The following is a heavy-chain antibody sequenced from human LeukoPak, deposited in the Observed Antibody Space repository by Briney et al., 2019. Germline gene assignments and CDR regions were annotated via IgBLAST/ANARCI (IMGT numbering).Heavy chain of an antibody. Sequence: PGGSLRLSCAASGFTFSDYYMSWIRQAPGKGLEWVSYISSSSSYTNYADSVKGQFTISRDNAKNSLYLQMNSLRAEDTAVYYCARLRYCGSDCPPRASDIWGQGTMVTVSS. CDR3: ARLRYCGSDCPPRASDI. V-gene: IGHV3-11*06. CDR1: GFTFSDYY. J-gene: IGHJ3*02. D-gene: IGHD2-21*02. CDR2: ISSSSSYT.